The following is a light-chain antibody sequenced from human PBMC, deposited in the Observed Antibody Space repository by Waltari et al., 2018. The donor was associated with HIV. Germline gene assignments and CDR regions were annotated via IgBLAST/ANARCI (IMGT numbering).Light chain of an antibody. CDR1: QSVNSSY. J-gene: IGKJ1*01. Sequence: EIVLTRSPGTLSLSPGERATLSCRASQSVNSSYLAWYQQKPGQAPRLLIFGASIRATGIPDRFSGSESGTDFILTISRLEPEDFAVYYCQQYDDSPWTFGQGTKVEIK. V-gene: IGKV3-20*01. CDR3: QQYDDSPWT. CDR2: GAS.